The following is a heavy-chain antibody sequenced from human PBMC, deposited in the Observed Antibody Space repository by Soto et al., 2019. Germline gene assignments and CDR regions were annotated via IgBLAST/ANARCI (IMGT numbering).Heavy chain of an antibody. J-gene: IGHJ6*02. D-gene: IGHD3-10*01. Sequence: QVQLQGSGPGLVKPSQTLSLTCTVSGGSISSGGYYWSWIRQHPGKGLEWIGYIYYSGSTYYNPSLKSRVTISVDTSKNQFSLKLSSVTAAYTAVYYCARELRFGEDYYGMDVWGQGTTVTVSS. CDR1: GGSISSGGYY. CDR2: IYYSGST. CDR3: ARELRFGEDYYGMDV. V-gene: IGHV4-31*03.